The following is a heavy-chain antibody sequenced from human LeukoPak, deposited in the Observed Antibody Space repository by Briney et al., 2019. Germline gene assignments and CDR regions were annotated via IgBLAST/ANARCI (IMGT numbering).Heavy chain of an antibody. CDR3: ARDPLIVYYDSSGYSNYYYYYGMDV. D-gene: IGHD3-22*01. CDR1: GGSISSYY. V-gene: IGHV4-59*01. CDR2: IYYSGST. Sequence: PSETLSLTCTVSGGSISSYYWSWIRQPPGKGLEWIGYIYYSGSTNYNPSLKSRVTISVDTSKNQFSLKLSSVTAADTAVYSCARDPLIVYYDSSGYSNYYYYYGMDVWGQGTTVTVSS. J-gene: IGHJ6*02.